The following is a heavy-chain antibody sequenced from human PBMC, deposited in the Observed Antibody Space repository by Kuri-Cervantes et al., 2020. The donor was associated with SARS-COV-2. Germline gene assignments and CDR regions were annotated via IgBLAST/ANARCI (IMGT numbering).Heavy chain of an antibody. V-gene: IGHV3-7*03. CDR1: GFTFSSYW. Sequence: GESLKISCAASGFTFSSYWMTWVRQAPGKGLDWVGNVRQGGRDKYYGDSVKGRFTISRDNTKNSLYLQMDSLTAEDTAVYYCAREHLSSMIIPRGNDYWGQGTLVTVSS. J-gene: IGHJ4*02. CDR2: VRQGGRDK. CDR3: AREHLSSMIIPRGNDY. D-gene: IGHD3-16*01.